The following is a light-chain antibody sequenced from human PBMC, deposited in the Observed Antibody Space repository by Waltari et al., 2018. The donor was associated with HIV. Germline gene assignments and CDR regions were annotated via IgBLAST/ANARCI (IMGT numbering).Light chain of an antibody. CDR2: GAS. CDR3: QQYNNWPPLFT. J-gene: IGKJ3*01. V-gene: IGKV3-15*01. Sequence: EIVMTPSPATMSVSPGERATPSCRASQSVSSNLAWYQQKPGQAPRLLSYGASTRATGIPARFSGSGSGTEFTLTISSLQSEDFAVYYCQQYNNWPPLFTFGPGTKVDIK. CDR1: QSVSSN.